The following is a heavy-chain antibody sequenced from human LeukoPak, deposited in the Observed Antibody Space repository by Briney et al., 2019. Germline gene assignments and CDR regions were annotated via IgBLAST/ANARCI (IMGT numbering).Heavy chain of an antibody. CDR2: ISGSGGST. CDR1: VFTFSSYA. Sequence: PGGSPRLSCAASVFTFSSYAMSWVRQAPGKGLEWVSAISGSGGSTYYADSVKGRFTISRDNSKNTLYLQMNSLRAQDTAVYYCAKDHGSWYFSELYFDYWGQGTLVTVSS. CDR3: AKDHGSWYFSELYFDY. J-gene: IGHJ4*02. V-gene: IGHV3-23*01. D-gene: IGHD6-13*01.